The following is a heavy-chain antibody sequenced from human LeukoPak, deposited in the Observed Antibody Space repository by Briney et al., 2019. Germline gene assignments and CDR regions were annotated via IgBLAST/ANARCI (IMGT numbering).Heavy chain of an antibody. CDR1: GYTFTKYD. J-gene: IGHJ4*02. V-gene: IGHV1-8*01. Sequence: ASVKVSCKASGYTFTKYDINWVRQATGQGLEWMGWMNPNSGNTGYAQKFHGRVTMTRNSSIGTGYMELSSLRSEDTAVYYCARLIGAYSSGWGFDYWGQGTLVTVSS. CDR3: ARLIGAYSSGWGFDY. CDR2: MNPNSGNT. D-gene: IGHD5-18*01.